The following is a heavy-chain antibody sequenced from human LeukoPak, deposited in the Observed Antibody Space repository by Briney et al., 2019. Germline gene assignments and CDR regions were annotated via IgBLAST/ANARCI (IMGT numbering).Heavy chain of an antibody. CDR1: GFAFSSYH. J-gene: IGHJ4*02. CDR2: ISGSGGTT. D-gene: IGHD1-20*01. V-gene: IGHV3-23*01. Sequence: PGGSLRLSCAASGFAFSSYHMSWVRQAPGKGLEWVSAISGSGGTTYYADSVKGRCSISRDNSKHTLYLQMNSLRADDTAVYYCAKPKDNSLYCFDYWGQGTLVTVSS. CDR3: AKPKDNSLYCFDY.